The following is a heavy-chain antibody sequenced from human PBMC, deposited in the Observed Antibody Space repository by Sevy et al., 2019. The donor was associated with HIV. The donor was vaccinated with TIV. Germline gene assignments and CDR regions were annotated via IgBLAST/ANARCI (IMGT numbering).Heavy chain of an antibody. CDR3: ARGLSFYYDCSGCYPDWYFDL. J-gene: IGHJ2*01. D-gene: IGHD3-22*01. CDR2: INPNNGKT. CDR1: GYRITNYG. V-gene: IGHV1-18*01. Sequence: ASVKVTCKASGYRITNYGITWVRQAPGQGLEWMGCINPNNGKTNYAQKFQGRLTMTTDTSTSTAYMELRSLRSDDTAVYYCARGLSFYYDCSGCYPDWYFDLWGRGTLVTVSS.